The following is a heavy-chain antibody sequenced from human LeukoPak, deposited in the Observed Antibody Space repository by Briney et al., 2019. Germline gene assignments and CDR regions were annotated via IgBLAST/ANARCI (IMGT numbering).Heavy chain of an antibody. J-gene: IGHJ4*02. D-gene: IGHD1-26*01. V-gene: IGHV3-23*01. CDR1: GFTFSAYG. CDR2: ITGSGDGA. Sequence: GGSLRLSCAASGFTFSAYGMTWVRQAPGKGLEWVSSITGSGDGAYYADSVKGRFTFSRDNSKKTVYLQMSSLRAEDTAIYYCAKSWELLNLDYWGQGALVTVSS. CDR3: AKSWELLNLDY.